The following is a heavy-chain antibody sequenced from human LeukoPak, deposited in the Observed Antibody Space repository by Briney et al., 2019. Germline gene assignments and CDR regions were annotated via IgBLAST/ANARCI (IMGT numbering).Heavy chain of an antibody. Sequence: GGSLRLSCGASGFTFSTHGMIWVRQAPGKGLEWVSYISPWSDTIYYADSVKGRFTISRDDARNSLYLQMHSLGAGDTAVYYCARVRGPTVTTWYFDLWGRGTLVTVSS. J-gene: IGHJ2*01. CDR3: ARVRGPTVTTWYFDL. CDR2: ISPWSDTI. D-gene: IGHD4-17*01. CDR1: GFTFSTHG. V-gene: IGHV3-48*01.